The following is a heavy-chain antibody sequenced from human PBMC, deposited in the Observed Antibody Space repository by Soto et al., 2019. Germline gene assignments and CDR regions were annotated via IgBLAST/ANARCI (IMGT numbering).Heavy chain of an antibody. CDR3: AKYASSSWSLFDY. Sequence: EVQLLESGGGLVQPGGSLRLSCAASGFTFSSYAMSWVRQAPGKGLEWVSAISSGGGTYYADSVKGRFTISRDNSKSTLYLQMDSLRAADTAVYYCAKYASSSWSLFDYWGQGTLVTVSS. J-gene: IGHJ4*02. CDR1: GFTFSSYA. D-gene: IGHD6-13*01. V-gene: IGHV3-23*01. CDR2: ISSGGGT.